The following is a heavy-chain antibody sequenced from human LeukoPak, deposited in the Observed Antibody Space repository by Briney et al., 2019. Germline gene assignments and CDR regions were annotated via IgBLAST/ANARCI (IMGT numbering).Heavy chain of an antibody. CDR2: INHSGST. CDR1: GGSFSGYY. Sequence: PSETLSLTCAVYGGSFSGYYWSWIRQPPGKGLEWIGEINHSGSTNYNPSLKSRVTISVDTSKNQFSLKLSSVTAADTAVYYCARDLKGYSYGGYFDYWGQGTLVTVSS. D-gene: IGHD5-18*01. J-gene: IGHJ4*02. V-gene: IGHV4-34*01. CDR3: ARDLKGYSYGGYFDY.